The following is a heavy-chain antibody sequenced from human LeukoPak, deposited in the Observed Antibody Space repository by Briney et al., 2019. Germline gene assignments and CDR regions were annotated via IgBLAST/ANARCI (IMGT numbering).Heavy chain of an antibody. J-gene: IGHJ4*02. Sequence: ASVKVSCKASGFTLTSYDIHWVRQATGQGLEWMGWMNPNSGKTGYTQKFQGRVTITRNTSINTAYMELSSLRYDDTAVYYCASYDFWSGYCDYWGQGTLVTVSS. V-gene: IGHV1-8*03. CDR2: MNPNSGKT. CDR1: GFTLTSYD. D-gene: IGHD3-3*01. CDR3: ASYDFWSGYCDY.